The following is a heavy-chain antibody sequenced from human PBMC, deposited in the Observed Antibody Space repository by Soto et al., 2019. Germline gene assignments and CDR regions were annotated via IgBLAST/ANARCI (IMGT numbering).Heavy chain of an antibody. CDR2: ISSSSSYI. Sequence: VGSLRLSCAASGFTFSSYSMNWVRQAPGKGLEWVSSISSSSSYIYYADSVKGRFTISRDNAKNSLYLQMNSLRAEDTAVYYCAREQYYDESEAPIDIWGQGTMVTVSS. CDR3: AREQYYDESEAPIDI. V-gene: IGHV3-21*01. D-gene: IGHD3-3*01. CDR1: GFTFSSYS. J-gene: IGHJ3*02.